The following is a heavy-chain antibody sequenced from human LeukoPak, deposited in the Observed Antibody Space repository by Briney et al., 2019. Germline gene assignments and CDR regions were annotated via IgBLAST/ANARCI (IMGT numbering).Heavy chain of an antibody. CDR2: IYYSGST. CDR3: ARSLLSAGSGSYGFDP. CDR1: GGSISSGDYY. D-gene: IGHD3-10*01. V-gene: IGHV4-30-4*01. J-gene: IGHJ5*02. Sequence: TSETLSLTCSDSGGSISSGDYYWSWIRQPPGKGLEWIGHIYYSGSTHHNPSLKSRVTISVDTSKNQFSLKLSSVTATDTAVYCCARSLLSAGSGSYGFDPWGQGTLVTVSS.